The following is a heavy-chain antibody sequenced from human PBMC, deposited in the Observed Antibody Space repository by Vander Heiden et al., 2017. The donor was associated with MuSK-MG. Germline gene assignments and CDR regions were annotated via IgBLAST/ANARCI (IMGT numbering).Heavy chain of an antibody. CDR3: ARGGGYDYIAGAFDF. Sequence: VPLVQSGGGVVQPGKPLRLSCLASGFTFRTYAMHWVRQAPGKGLEWVAFISYDGRRTYHADSVKGRITISRDDSKSTLYLQLSSLRADDTAIYYCARGGGYDYIAGAFDFWGPGTMVTVSS. V-gene: IGHV3-30*04. CDR1: GFTFRTYA. D-gene: IGHD5-12*01. J-gene: IGHJ3*01. CDR2: ISYDGRRT.